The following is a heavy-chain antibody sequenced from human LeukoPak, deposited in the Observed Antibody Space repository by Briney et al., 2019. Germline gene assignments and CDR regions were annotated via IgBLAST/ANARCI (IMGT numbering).Heavy chain of an antibody. Sequence: PGGSLRLSCAASGFTFNSNAMSWLRQAPGKGLEWVSAISGSGGSTYYADTVKGRFTISRDNSKNTLYLQMNSLRAEDTAVYYCASLVVVTASFDYWGQGTLVPVSS. V-gene: IGHV3-23*01. J-gene: IGHJ4*02. CDR2: ISGSGGST. CDR3: ASLVVVTASFDY. CDR1: GFTFNSNA. D-gene: IGHD2-21*02.